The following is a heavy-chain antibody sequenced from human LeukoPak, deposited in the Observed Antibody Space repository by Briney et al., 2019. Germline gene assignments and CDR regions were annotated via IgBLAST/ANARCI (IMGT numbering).Heavy chain of an antibody. CDR1: GGSISSYY. D-gene: IGHD6-19*01. CDR2: IYTSGST. J-gene: IGHJ4*02. CDR3: ARGRSSGWYPGGRGSRRFDY. V-gene: IGHV4-4*07. Sequence: SETLSLTCTVSGGSISSYYWSWIRQPAGKGLEWIGRIYTSGSTNYNPSLKSRVTISVDTSKNQFSLKLSSVTAADTAVYYCARGRSSGWYPGGRGSRRFDYWGQGTLVTVSS.